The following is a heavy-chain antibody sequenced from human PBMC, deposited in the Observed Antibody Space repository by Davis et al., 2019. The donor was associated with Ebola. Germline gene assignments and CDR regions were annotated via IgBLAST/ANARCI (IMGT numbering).Heavy chain of an antibody. D-gene: IGHD2-2*01. CDR1: GGSISSSSYY. CDR2: IYYSGST. CDR3: ARLVLHTNDNWFDP. V-gene: IGHV4-39*01. Sequence: SETLSLTCTVSGGSISSSSYYWGWIRQPPGKGLEWIGSIYYSGSTYYNPSLKSRVTISVDTSKNQFSLKLSSVTAADTAVYYCARLVLHTNDNWFDPGGQGTLVTVAS. J-gene: IGHJ5*02.